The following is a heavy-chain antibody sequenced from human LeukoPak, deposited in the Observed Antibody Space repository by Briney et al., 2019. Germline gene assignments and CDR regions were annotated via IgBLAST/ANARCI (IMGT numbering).Heavy chain of an antibody. Sequence: PGGSLRLSCAASGFTFSSYAMSWVRQAPGKGLEWVSAISGSGGSTYYADSVKGRFTISRDNSKNTLYLQMNSLRAEDTAVYYCAKDKLWFGELSPYDYWGQGTLVTVSS. CDR3: AKDKLWFGELSPYDY. V-gene: IGHV3-23*01. J-gene: IGHJ4*02. CDR1: GFTFSSYA. D-gene: IGHD3-10*01. CDR2: ISGSGGST.